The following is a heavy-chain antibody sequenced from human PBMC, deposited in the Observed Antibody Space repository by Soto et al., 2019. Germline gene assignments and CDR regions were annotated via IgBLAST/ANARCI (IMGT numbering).Heavy chain of an antibody. Sequence: SVKVSCKASGGTFSSYAISWVRQAPGQGLEWMGGIIPIFGTANYAQKFQGRVTITADESTSTAYMELSSLRSEDTAVYYCARSVRGAPVLYYYYGMDVWGQGTTVTVSS. CDR1: GGTFSSYA. CDR2: IIPIFGTA. V-gene: IGHV1-69*13. CDR3: ARSVRGAPVLYYYYGMDV. J-gene: IGHJ6*02. D-gene: IGHD3-10*01.